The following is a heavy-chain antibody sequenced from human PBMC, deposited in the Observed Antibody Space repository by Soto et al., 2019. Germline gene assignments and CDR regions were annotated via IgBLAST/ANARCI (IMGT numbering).Heavy chain of an antibody. V-gene: IGHV1-18*01. CDR3: ARSQWQHRGDYYYGMDV. J-gene: IGHJ6*02. Sequence: ASVKVSCKASGYTFTSYCISWVRQAPGQGLEWMGWISAYNGNTNYAQKLQGRVTMTTDTSTSTAYMELRSLRSDDTAVYYCARSQWQHRGDYYYGMDVWGQGTTVTVSS. CDR1: GYTFTSYC. CDR2: ISAYNGNT. D-gene: IGHD6-19*01.